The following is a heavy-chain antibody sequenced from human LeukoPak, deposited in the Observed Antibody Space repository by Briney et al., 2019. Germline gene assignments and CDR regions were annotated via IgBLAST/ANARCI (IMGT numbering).Heavy chain of an antibody. D-gene: IGHD3-10*01. J-gene: IGHJ4*02. CDR2: IYYSGST. V-gene: IGHV4-39*02. CDR3: ARDNTMVRELDY. Sequence: SETLSLTCTVSGGSISSSSYYWGWIRQPPGKGLEWIGSIYYSGSTYYNPSLKSRVTISVDTSKNQFSLKLSSVTAADTAVYYCARDNTMVRELDYWGQGTLVTVSS. CDR1: GGSISSSSYY.